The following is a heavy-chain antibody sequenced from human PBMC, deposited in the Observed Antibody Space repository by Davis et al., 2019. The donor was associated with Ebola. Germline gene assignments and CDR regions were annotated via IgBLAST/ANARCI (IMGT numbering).Heavy chain of an antibody. Sequence: SETLSLTCAVYGGSFSGYYWSWIRQPPGKGLEWIGEINHSGSTGSTNYNPSLKSLVTISVDTSKNQFSLKLSSVTAADTAVYHCARKPARWENWFDPWGQGTLVTVSS. V-gene: IGHV4-34*01. D-gene: IGHD2-2*01. J-gene: IGHJ5*02. CDR1: GGSFSGYY. CDR3: ARKPARWENWFDP. CDR2: INHSGSTGST.